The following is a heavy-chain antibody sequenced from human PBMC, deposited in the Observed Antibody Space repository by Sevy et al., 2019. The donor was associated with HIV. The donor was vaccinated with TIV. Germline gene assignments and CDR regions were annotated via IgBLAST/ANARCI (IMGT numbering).Heavy chain of an antibody. V-gene: IGHV4-38-2*01. CDR1: GYSISSGYY. Sequence: SEILSLTCAVSGYSISSGYYWGWIRQPPGKGLEWIGSIYHSGSTYYNPSLKSRVTISVDTSKNQFSLKLSSVTAADTAVYYCARGWELHKARDAFDIWGQGTMVTVSS. J-gene: IGHJ3*02. D-gene: IGHD1-26*01. CDR2: IYHSGST. CDR3: ARGWELHKARDAFDI.